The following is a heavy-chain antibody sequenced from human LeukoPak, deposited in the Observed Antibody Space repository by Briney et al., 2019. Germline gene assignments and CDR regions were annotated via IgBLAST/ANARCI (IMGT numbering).Heavy chain of an antibody. CDR3: ARASVYSSSSGYYYYYMDV. J-gene: IGHJ6*03. V-gene: IGHV4-4*07. D-gene: IGHD6-6*01. CDR1: GGSISSYY. Sequence: PSETLSLTCTVSGGSISSYYWSWIRQPAGKGLEWIGRIYTSGSTNYNPSLKSRVTMSVDTSKNQFSLKLSSVTAADTAVYYCARASVYSSSSGYYYYYMDVWGKGTTVTVSS. CDR2: IYTSGST.